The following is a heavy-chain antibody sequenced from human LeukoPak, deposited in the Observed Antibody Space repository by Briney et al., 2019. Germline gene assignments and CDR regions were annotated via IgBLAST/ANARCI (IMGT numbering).Heavy chain of an antibody. Sequence: SVKVSCTASGGAFNSYTISWVRRAPGQGLEWMGRIIPVLGIANYAQRFQGRVTITADKSTNTAYMELSSLRSEDTAVYYCARESEAYYFDYWGQGTLVTVSS. V-gene: IGHV1-69*04. D-gene: IGHD3-16*01. J-gene: IGHJ4*02. CDR1: GGAFNSYT. CDR3: ARESEAYYFDY. CDR2: IIPVLGIA.